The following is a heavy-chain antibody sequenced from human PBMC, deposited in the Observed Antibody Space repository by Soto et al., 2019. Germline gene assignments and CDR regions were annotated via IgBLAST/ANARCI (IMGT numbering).Heavy chain of an antibody. CDR3: AKRRGAGGHFDY. D-gene: IGHD2-15*01. Sequence: WGSLRLSCAASGFTFSSYAMGWVRQGPGKGLEWVAVVSIGGSTHYADSVRGRFTISRDNSKNTLSLQMNSLTAEDTAVYFCAKRRGAGGHFDYWGQGALVTVSS. CDR2: VSIGGST. CDR1: GFTFSSYA. J-gene: IGHJ4*02. V-gene: IGHV3-23*01.